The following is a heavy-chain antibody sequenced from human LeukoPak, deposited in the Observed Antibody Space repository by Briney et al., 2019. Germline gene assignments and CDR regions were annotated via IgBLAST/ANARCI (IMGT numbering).Heavy chain of an antibody. Sequence: GGSLRLSCAASGFTLRNYWMSWVRQAPGKGLEWVSAISGSGGSTYYADSVKGRFTISRDNSKNTLYLQMNSLRAEDTAVYYCAKDASTYYDFWSGYYTPHHPYYFDYWGQGTLVTVSS. CDR2: ISGSGGST. J-gene: IGHJ4*02. CDR1: GFTLRNYW. CDR3: AKDASTYYDFWSGYYTPHHPYYFDY. D-gene: IGHD3-3*01. V-gene: IGHV3-23*01.